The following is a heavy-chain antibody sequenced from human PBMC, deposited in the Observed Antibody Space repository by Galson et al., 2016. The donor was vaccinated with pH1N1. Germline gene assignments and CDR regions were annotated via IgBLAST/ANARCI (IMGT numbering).Heavy chain of an antibody. J-gene: IGHJ3*01. V-gene: IGHV1-69*06. CDR2: IIPIFDTP. CDR1: GGTFSSYG. CDR3: VGIKGGTLDL. D-gene: IGHD3-16*01. Sequence: SVKVSCKASGGTFSSYGISWVRQAPGQGLEWMGGIIPIFDTPKYAQKFQGRVTMTGDTSTSTVYMELNTLTSEDTAMYYCVGIKGGTLDLWGQGTKVTVSS.